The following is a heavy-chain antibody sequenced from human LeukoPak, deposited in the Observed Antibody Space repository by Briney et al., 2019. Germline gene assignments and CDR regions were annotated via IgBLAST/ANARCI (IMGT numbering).Heavy chain of an antibody. J-gene: IGHJ4*02. V-gene: IGHV1-46*01. CDR3: ARDSSIAFGGVIVLRYYFDY. Sequence: ASVRVSCKASGYTFTSYYMHWVRQALGQGLEWMGIINPSGGSTSYAQKFQGRVTMTRDTSTSTVYMELSSLRSEDTAVYYCARDSSIAFGGVIVLRYYFDYWGQGTLVTVSS. CDR1: GYTFTSYY. D-gene: IGHD3-16*02. CDR2: INPSGGST.